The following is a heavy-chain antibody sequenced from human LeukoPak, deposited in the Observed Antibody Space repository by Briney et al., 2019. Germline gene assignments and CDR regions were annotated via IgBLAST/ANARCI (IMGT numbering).Heavy chain of an antibody. CDR2: MFHTGST. CDR3: ARATAGTGYFFDY. V-gene: IGHV4-59*01. D-gene: IGHD6-13*01. J-gene: IGHJ4*02. Sequence: PLETLSLTCTVSGDSIRNYYWTWIRQPPGKGLEWIAYMFHTGSTNHNPSLRSRVTMSVDMSKNQFSLKLSSVTAADTAIYYCARATAGTGYFFDYWGQGALVTVSS. CDR1: GDSIRNYY.